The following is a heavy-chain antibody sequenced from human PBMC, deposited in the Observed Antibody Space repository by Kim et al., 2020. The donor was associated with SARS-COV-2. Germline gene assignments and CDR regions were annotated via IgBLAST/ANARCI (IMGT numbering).Heavy chain of an antibody. Sequence: SLRLSCAASGFTFDDYAMHWVRQAPGKGLEWVSGISWNSGSIGYADSVKGRFTISRDNAKNSLYLQMNSLRAEDTALYYCAKDIYGSGSSYWGQGTLVTVSS. CDR3: AKDIYGSGSSY. CDR1: GFTFDDYA. D-gene: IGHD3-10*01. J-gene: IGHJ4*02. CDR2: ISWNSGSI. V-gene: IGHV3-9*01.